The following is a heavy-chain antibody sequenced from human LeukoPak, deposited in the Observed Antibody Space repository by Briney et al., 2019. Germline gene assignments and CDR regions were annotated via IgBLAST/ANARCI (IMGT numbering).Heavy chain of an antibody. Sequence: GGSLRLSCTASGFILSTYWMTWVRQAPGMGLEWVANIRQDGNEKFYVDSVKGRFIISRDNAKNSLYLQLNSLRAEDTAVYYCARAHTEWYIDLWGRGTLVTVSS. D-gene: IGHD2-8*02. J-gene: IGHJ2*01. V-gene: IGHV3-7*01. CDR1: GFILSTYW. CDR2: IRQDGNEK. CDR3: ARAHTEWYIDL.